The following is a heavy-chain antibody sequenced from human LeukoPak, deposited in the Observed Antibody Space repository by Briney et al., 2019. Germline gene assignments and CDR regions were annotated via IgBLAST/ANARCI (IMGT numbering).Heavy chain of an antibody. Sequence: PSQTLSLTCAVSGGSISSGGYSWSWLRQPPGKGLEWIGYIYHSGSTYYNPSLKSRVTISVDRSKNQFSLKLSSVTAADTAVYYCARAQIMITFGGVIVNAFDIWGLGALVTVSS. J-gene: IGHJ4*02. CDR2: IYHSGST. V-gene: IGHV4-30-2*01. D-gene: IGHD3-16*02. CDR1: GGSISSGGYS. CDR3: ARAQIMITFGGVIVNAFDI.